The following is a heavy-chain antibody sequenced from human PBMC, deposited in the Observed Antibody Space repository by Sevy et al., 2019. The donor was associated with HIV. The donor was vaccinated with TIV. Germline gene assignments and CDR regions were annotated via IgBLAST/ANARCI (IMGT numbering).Heavy chain of an antibody. V-gene: IGHV4-4*07. D-gene: IGHD3-22*01. CDR3: ARYYYDSSGYFAPWWFDP. J-gene: IGHJ5*02. Sequence: SETLSLTCTVSGGSISSYYWSWIRQPAGKGLEWIGRIYTSGSTNYNPSLKSRVTMSVDTSKNQFSLKLSSVTAADTAVYYCARYYYDSSGYFAPWWFDPWGQGTLVTVPS. CDR2: IYTSGST. CDR1: GGSISSYY.